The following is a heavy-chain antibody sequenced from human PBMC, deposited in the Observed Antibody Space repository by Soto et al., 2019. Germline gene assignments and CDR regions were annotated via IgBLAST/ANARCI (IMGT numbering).Heavy chain of an antibody. J-gene: IGHJ4*02. CDR1: GFTSFDYYS. CDR3: ARVRGHSYGYVDY. CDR2: ISGRGSPI. D-gene: IGHD5-18*01. Sequence: PGGSLRLSCAASGFTSFDYYSMNWVRQAPGKGLEWVSFISGRGSPIYYADSVRGRFTISRDNAKNSLSLEMNTLRVEDTAVYYCARVRGHSYGYVDYWGQGTLVTVSS. V-gene: IGHV3-48*04.